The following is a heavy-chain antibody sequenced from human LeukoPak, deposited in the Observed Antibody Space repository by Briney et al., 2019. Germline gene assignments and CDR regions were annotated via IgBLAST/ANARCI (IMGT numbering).Heavy chain of an antibody. V-gene: IGHV1-69*06. CDR3: XXXXXXXXXXXXXXNXFDP. Sequence: AXXWVRQAPGXGXXXXXGIIPIFGRANYAQKVQXRVTITAEKSKRTAYMEVSSLRAEDTAVYYCXXXXXXXXXXXXXXNXFDPWGQGTLVTVSS. CDR2: IIPIFGRA. CDR1: A. J-gene: IGHJ5*02.